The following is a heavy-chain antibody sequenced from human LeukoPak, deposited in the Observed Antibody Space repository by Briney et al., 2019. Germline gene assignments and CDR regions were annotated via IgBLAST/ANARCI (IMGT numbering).Heavy chain of an antibody. D-gene: IGHD4-23*01. Sequence: GGSLRLSCAASGFTFDDYAMHWVRQAPGKGLEWVSGISWNSGSIGYADSVKGRFTISRDNAKNSLYLQMNSLRAEDTAVYYCASPNGATVVTPLHYWGQGTLVTVSS. CDR2: ISWNSGSI. V-gene: IGHV3-9*01. CDR3: ASPNGATVVTPLHY. CDR1: GFTFDDYA. J-gene: IGHJ4*02.